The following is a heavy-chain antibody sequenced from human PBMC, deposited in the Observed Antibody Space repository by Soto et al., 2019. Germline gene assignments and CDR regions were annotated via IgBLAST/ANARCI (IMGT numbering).Heavy chain of an antibody. J-gene: IGHJ4*02. CDR1: GGSINSYF. D-gene: IGHD1-26*01. Sequence: QVQLQESGPGLVKPSETLSLTCAVSGGSINSYFWSWIRQPPGKGLEWIGHISYSGNTNSNPSLKGRVTIAAATSKNQFSLRLSSVTASDTAMYYCARQGGREFDYWGQGTLVTVSS. CDR2: ISYSGNT. CDR3: ARQGGREFDY. V-gene: IGHV4-59*08.